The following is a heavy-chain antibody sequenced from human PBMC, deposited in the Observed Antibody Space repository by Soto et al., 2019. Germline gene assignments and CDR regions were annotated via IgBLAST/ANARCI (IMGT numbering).Heavy chain of an antibody. CDR3: AKVDWSGYGNGDERTY. J-gene: IGHJ4*02. CDR1: GFTFSSYG. CDR2: ISYDGSNK. Sequence: QVQLVESGGGVVQPGRSLRLSCAASGFTFSSYGMHWVRQAPGKGLEWVAVISYDGSNKYYADSVKGRFTISRDNSKNTLYLQMNSLRAEDTAVYYCAKVDWSGYGNGDERTYWGQGTLVTVSS. D-gene: IGHD3-3*01. V-gene: IGHV3-30*18.